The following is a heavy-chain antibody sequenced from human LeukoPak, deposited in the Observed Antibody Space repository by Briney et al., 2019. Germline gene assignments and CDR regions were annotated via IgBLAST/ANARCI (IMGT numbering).Heavy chain of an antibody. CDR1: GYTFTGYY. Sequence: ASVKVSCKASGYTFTGYYMHWVRQAPGQGLEWMGWISAYNGNTNYAQKLQGRVTMTTDTSTSTAYMELRSLRSDDTAVYYCARVAAAAYHFDYWGQGTLVTVSS. V-gene: IGHV1-18*04. CDR3: ARVAAAAYHFDY. D-gene: IGHD6-13*01. J-gene: IGHJ4*02. CDR2: ISAYNGNT.